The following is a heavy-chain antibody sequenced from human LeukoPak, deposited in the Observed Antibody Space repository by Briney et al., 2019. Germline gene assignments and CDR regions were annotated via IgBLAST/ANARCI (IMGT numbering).Heavy chain of an antibody. CDR2: IRYDGSNK. J-gene: IGHJ4*02. D-gene: IGHD2-2*01. Sequence: GGSLRLSCAASGFTFSSYGMHWVRQAPGKGLEWVAFIRYDGSNKYYADSVKGRYTISRDNSKNTLYLQMNSLRAEDTAVYYCAKPPSSTSYYFDYWGQGTLVTVSS. CDR1: GFTFSSYG. CDR3: AKPPSSTSYYFDY. V-gene: IGHV3-30*02.